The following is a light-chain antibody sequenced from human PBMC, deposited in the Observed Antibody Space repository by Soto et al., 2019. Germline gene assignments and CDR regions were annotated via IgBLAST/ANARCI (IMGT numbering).Light chain of an antibody. CDR2: KAS. CDR3: QQYNGT. V-gene: IGKV1-5*03. J-gene: IGKJ5*01. Sequence: DIHMTQSPSTLSASVVDIVTITCRASQSISNWLAWYQQKPGKAPKLLIYKASSLESGVSSRFSGSGSGTEFTLTISSLQPDDFATYYCQQYNGTFGQGTRLEIK. CDR1: QSISNW.